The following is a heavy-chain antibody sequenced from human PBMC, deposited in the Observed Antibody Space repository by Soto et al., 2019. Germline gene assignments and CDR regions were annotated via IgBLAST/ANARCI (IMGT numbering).Heavy chain of an antibody. CDR2: ISSSSSTI. J-gene: IGHJ4*02. CDR1: GFTISSYS. Sequence: PGGSLRLSCAASGFTISSYSMNWVRQAPGKGLEWVSYISSSSSTIYYADSVKGRFTISRDNAKNSLYLQMNSLRAEDTAVYYCAKPLTTGYYFPFDYWGQGTLVTVSS. CDR3: AKPLTTGYYFPFDY. D-gene: IGHD3-9*01. V-gene: IGHV3-48*01.